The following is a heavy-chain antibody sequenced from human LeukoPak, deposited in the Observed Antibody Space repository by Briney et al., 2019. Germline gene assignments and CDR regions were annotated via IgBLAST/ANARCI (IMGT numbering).Heavy chain of an antibody. CDR2: TYYRSKWFN. CDR3: LRATGTNRFDP. Sequence: SQTLALTCAISGDSVTSNCAVWNRVTQSPSRGLEWLGRTYYRSKWFNDYAVSVKSRISISPDTSKNRFSMPLNSVTPQGMAVYYCLRATGTNRFDPWGEGTLVTVSS. V-gene: IGHV6-1*01. CDR1: GDSVTSNCAV. D-gene: IGHD1-7*01. J-gene: IGHJ5*02.